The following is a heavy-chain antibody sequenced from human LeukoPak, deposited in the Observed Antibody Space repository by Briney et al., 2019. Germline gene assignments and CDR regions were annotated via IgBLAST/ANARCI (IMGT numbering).Heavy chain of an antibody. CDR3: TTALSQYSSCWYGNYFDY. D-gene: IGHD6-19*01. Sequence: RTGGSLRLSCAASGFIFSNAWMTWVRQAPGKGLEWVGRIKSKNDGGTTDYAAPVKGRFTISRDDAKNTLYLQMNSLKTEDTAVYYCTTALSQYSSCWYGNYFDYWGQGTLVTVSS. CDR1: GFIFSNAW. CDR2: IKSKNDGGTT. V-gene: IGHV3-15*01. J-gene: IGHJ4*02.